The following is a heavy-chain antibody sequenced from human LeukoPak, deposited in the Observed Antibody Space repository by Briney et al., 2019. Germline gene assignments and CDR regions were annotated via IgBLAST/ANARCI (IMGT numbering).Heavy chain of an antibody. CDR2: ISSSGSTI. D-gene: IGHD2-2*01. J-gene: IGHJ4*02. V-gene: IGHV3-11*01. Sequence: GGSLRLSCAASGFTFSDYYMSWIRQAPGKGLEGVSYISSSGSTIYYADSVKGRFTISRDNAKNSLYLQMNSLRAEDTAVYYCAREPFLDCSSTSCYGGGFDYWGQGTLVTVSS. CDR1: GFTFSDYY. CDR3: AREPFLDCSSTSCYGGGFDY.